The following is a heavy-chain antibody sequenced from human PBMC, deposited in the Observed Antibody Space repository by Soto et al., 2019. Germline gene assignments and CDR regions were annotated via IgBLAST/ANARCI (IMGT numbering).Heavy chain of an antibody. CDR1: GFTFSSYS. Sequence: EVQLVESGGGLVKPGGSLRLSCAASGFTFSSYSMNWVRQAPGKGLGWVSSISSSSSYIYYADSVKGRFTISRDNAKNSLYLQMNSLRAEDTAVYYCARLPAGTGVSWDYYYYMDVWGKGTTVTVSS. CDR3: ARLPAGTGVSWDYYYYMDV. D-gene: IGHD1-1*01. V-gene: IGHV3-21*01. CDR2: ISSSSSYI. J-gene: IGHJ6*03.